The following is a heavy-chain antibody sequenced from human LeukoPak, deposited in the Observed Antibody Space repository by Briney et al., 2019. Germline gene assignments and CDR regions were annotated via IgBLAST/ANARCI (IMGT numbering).Heavy chain of an antibody. Sequence: SETLSLTCTVSGGSISSSSYYWGWIRQPPGKGLEWIGSIYYSGSTYYNPSLKSRVTISVDTSKNQFSLKLSSVTAADTAVYYCARDRGIATMVRGVIPINWFDPWGQGTLVTVSS. D-gene: IGHD3-10*01. CDR1: GGSISSSSYY. CDR3: ARDRGIATMVRGVIPINWFDP. J-gene: IGHJ5*02. V-gene: IGHV4-39*07. CDR2: IYYSGST.